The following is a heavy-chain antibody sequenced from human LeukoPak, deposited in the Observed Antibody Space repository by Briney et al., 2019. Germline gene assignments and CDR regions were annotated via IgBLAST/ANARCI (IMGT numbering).Heavy chain of an antibody. D-gene: IGHD6-6*01. CDR3: ARDSSSYYFDY. V-gene: IGHV3-23*01. CDR2: ISGSGGST. J-gene: IGHJ4*02. Sequence: GGSLRLSCAASGFTFSSYAMSWVRQAPGKGLEWVSAISGSGGSTHYADSLKDRFTISRDDSINTLYLQMNSLRAEDTAVYYCARDSSSYYFDYWGQGTLVTVSS. CDR1: GFTFSSYA.